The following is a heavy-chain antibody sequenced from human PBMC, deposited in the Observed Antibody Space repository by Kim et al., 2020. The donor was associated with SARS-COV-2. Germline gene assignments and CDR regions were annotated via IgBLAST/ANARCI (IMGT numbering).Heavy chain of an antibody. CDR3: ARVDVCSGGSCYWYFDL. J-gene: IGHJ2*01. D-gene: IGHD2-15*01. Sequence: SETLSLTCTVSGGSISSGGYYWSWIRQHPGKGLEWIGYIYYSGSTYYNPSLKSRVTISVDTSKNQFSLKLSSVTAADTAVYYCARVDVCSGGSCYWYFDLCGRDTLVTVSS. CDR2: IYYSGST. V-gene: IGHV4-31*03. CDR1: GGSISSGGYY.